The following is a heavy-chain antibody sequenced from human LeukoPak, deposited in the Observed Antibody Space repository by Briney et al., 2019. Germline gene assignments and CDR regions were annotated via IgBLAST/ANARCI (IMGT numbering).Heavy chain of an antibody. CDR3: ARARALYSSGWYGLFDY. CDR1: GFTFSSYW. Sequence: GGSLRLSCAASGFTFSSYWMSWVRQTPGKGLEWVANIKQDGSEKYYVDSVKGRFTISRDNAKNSLYLKMNSLRAEDAAVYYCARARALYSSGWYGLFDYWGQGTLVTVSS. D-gene: IGHD6-19*01. J-gene: IGHJ4*02. V-gene: IGHV3-7*01. CDR2: IKQDGSEK.